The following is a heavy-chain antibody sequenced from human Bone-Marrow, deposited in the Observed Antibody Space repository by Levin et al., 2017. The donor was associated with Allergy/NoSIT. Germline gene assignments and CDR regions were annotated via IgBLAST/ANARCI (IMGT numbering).Heavy chain of an antibody. CDR1: GGSISSYY. CDR3: ARGGVIAAAGTHVWFDP. J-gene: IGHJ5*02. Sequence: SETLSLTCTVSGGSISSYYWSWIRQPAGKGLEWIGRIYTSGSTNYNPSLKSRVTMSVDTSKNQFSLKLSSVTAADTAVYYCARGGVIAAAGTHVWFDPWGQGTLVTVSS. V-gene: IGHV4-4*07. CDR2: IYTSGST. D-gene: IGHD6-13*01.